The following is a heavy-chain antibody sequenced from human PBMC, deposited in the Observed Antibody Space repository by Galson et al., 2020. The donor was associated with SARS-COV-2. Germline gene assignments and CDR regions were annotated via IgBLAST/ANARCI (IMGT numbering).Heavy chain of an antibody. CDR1: RGSINSGGYS. CDR3: ARGVAAAFYWYFDL. D-gene: IGHD6-13*01. J-gene: IGHJ2*01. Sequence: ASETLSLTCAVSRGSINSGGYSWRWIRQPPGKGLEWIGYIFHSGSTYYNPSLKSRVTISVDRSKNQFSLKLSSVTAADTAVYYCARGVAAAFYWYFDLWGRGTLVTVSS. V-gene: IGHV4-30-2*01. CDR2: IFHSGST.